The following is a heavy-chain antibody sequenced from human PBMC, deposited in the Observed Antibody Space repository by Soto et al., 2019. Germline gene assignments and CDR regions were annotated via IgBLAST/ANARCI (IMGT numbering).Heavy chain of an antibody. D-gene: IGHD1-26*01. J-gene: IGHJ4*02. CDR1: GASITSHY. CDR3: ARNRGYYATDY. CDR2: MFYGGTA. V-gene: IGHV4-59*08. Sequence: SETLSLTCNVSGASITSHYWTWIRQSPGKGLEWIGYMFYGGTANYNPSLRGRVTISLDTSKNQFSLKLSSVTAADTSVYYCARNRGYYATDYWGQGTLVTVAS.